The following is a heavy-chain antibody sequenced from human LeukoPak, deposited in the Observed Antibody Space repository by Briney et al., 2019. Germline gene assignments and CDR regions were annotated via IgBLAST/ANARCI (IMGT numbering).Heavy chain of an antibody. V-gene: IGHV3-30*04. J-gene: IGHJ4*02. CDR2: ISYHARDQ. D-gene: IGHD2-8*02. Sequence: GGSLRLSCAASGFTFSSYAMHWVRQAPGKGLGWVTVISYHARDQFYADSVKGRFTVSRDNSKNTLYLQMNSLRAEDSAVYYCAAQPCSGGVCYLDYWGQGTLSPSPQ. CDR3: AAQPCSGGVCYLDY. CDR1: GFTFSSYA.